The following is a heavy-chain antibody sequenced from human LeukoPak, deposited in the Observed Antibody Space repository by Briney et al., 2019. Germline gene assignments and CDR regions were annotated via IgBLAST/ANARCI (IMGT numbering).Heavy chain of an antibody. D-gene: IGHD2/OR15-2a*01. CDR1: GGSISSGDYY. CDR2: IYYSGNT. V-gene: IGHV4-39*07. CDR3: AIEQVSSAWFDP. Sequence: SETLSLTCTVSGGSISSGDYYWSWIRQPPGKGLEWIGSIYYSGNTYYNPSLKSRVTISVDTSKNQFSLKLSSVTAADTAVFYCAIEQVSSAWFDPWGQGTLVIVSS. J-gene: IGHJ5*02.